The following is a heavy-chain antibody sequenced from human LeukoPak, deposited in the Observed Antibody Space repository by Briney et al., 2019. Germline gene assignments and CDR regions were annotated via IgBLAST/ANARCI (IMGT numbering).Heavy chain of an antibody. CDR3: ARDYSYYGMDV. V-gene: IGHV4-61*01. Sequence: PSETLSLTCTVSGGSVSSGSYYWSWIRQPPGKGLEWIGYIYYSRSTNYNPSLKSRVTISVDTSKNQFSLKLSSVTAADTAVYYCARDYSYYGMDVWGQGTTVTVSS. CDR2: IYYSRST. CDR1: GGSVSSGSYY. J-gene: IGHJ6*02. D-gene: IGHD2-21*01.